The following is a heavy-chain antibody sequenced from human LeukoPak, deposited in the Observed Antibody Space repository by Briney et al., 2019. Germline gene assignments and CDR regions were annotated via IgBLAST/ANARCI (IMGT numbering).Heavy chain of an antibody. V-gene: IGHV4-30-2*01. Sequence: SETLSLTCAVSGGSISSGGYSWSWIRQPPGKGLEWIVYINHSGSTNYNPSLKSRVTISVDTSKNQFSLKLSSVTAADTAVYYCARAGILYYDILTGYYRGGRTAYYFDYWGQGTLVTVSS. CDR1: GGSISSGGYS. CDR2: INHSGST. J-gene: IGHJ4*02. CDR3: ARAGILYYDILTGYYRGGRTAYYFDY. D-gene: IGHD3-9*01.